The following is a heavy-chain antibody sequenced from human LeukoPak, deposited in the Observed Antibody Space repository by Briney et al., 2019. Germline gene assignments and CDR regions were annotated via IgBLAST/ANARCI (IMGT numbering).Heavy chain of an antibody. D-gene: IGHD2-2*01. J-gene: IGHJ4*02. CDR1: GYTFTTYY. V-gene: IGHV1-46*01. CDR2: INPIGGTT. CDR3: ARKPPVVPTTMPDN. Sequence: ASVKVSCKASGYTFTTYYIHWVRQAPGQGLEWMGIINPIGGTTDYAQKFQGRVTMTRDTSTSTVYMELSSLRSEDTAVYYCARKPPVVPTTMPDNWGQGTLVTVSS.